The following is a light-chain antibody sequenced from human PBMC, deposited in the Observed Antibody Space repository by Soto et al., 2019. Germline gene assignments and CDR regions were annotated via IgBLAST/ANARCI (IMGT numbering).Light chain of an antibody. Sequence: QSVLTQPPSASGTPGQRVTISCSGTSSNIGTNYVYWYQQLPGTAPKILIYRNDERPSGVPDRFSGSKSGTSASLAISGLQSEDEADYYCAAWDDTIWVFGGGTKLTVL. V-gene: IGLV1-47*01. CDR2: RND. CDR3: AAWDDTIWV. CDR1: SSNIGTNY. J-gene: IGLJ3*02.